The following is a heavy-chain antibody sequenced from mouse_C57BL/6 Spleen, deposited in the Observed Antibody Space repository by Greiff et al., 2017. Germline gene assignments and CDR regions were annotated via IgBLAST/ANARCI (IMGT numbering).Heavy chain of an antibody. CDR3: ARRRGYDYDKSFFDY. CDR2: INPNYGTT. V-gene: IGHV1-39*01. D-gene: IGHD2-4*01. CDR1: GYSFTDYN. Sequence: VHVKQSGPELVKPGASVKISCKASGYSFTDYNMNWVKQSNGKSLEWIGVINPNYGTTSYNQKFKGKATLTVDQSSSTAYMQLNSLTSEDSAVYYCARRRGYDYDKSFFDYWGQGTTLTVSS. J-gene: IGHJ2*01.